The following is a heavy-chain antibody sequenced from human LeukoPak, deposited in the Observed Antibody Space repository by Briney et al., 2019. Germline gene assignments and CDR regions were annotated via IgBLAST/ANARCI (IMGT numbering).Heavy chain of an antibody. V-gene: IGHV3-21*01. Sequence: GGSLRLSCAASGFTFSSYSMSWVRQAPGKGLEWVSSISSSSTYIHYGDSVKGRFTISRDNAKNSLYLQMDSLRADDTAVYYCARVPYTSSTYYFDYWGQGTLVTVSS. D-gene: IGHD6-13*01. CDR1: GFTFSSYS. CDR2: ISSSSTYI. J-gene: IGHJ4*02. CDR3: ARVPYTSSTYYFDY.